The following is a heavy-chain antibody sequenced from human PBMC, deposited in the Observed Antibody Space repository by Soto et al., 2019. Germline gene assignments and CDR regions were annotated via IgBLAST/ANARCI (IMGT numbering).Heavy chain of an antibody. CDR1: GFTFSSYS. Sequence: EVQLVESGGGLVQPGGSLRLSCTASGFTFSSYSMNWVRQAPGKGLEWISYISSHSCTQYYADSVKGRFTISRDNADNSLYLQMNSLRDEDTAVYYCVRDGSGNLYLNWFDPWGQGTLVTVSS. V-gene: IGHV3-48*02. D-gene: IGHD6-19*01. J-gene: IGHJ5*02. CDR2: ISSHSCTQ. CDR3: VRDGSGNLYLNWFDP.